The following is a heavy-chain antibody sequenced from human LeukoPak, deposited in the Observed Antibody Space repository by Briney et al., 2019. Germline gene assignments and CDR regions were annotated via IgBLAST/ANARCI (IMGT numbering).Heavy chain of an antibody. CDR2: IYSGGST. J-gene: IGHJ4*02. D-gene: IGHD3-22*01. CDR1: GFTVSGNY. Sequence: GGSLRLSCAASGFTVSGNYMSWVRQAPRKGLEWVSVIYSGGSTYYADSVKGRFTISRDNSKNTLYLQMNSLRAEDTAVYYCARGLGGPPSYCYDSSGYGWGQGTLVTVSS. V-gene: IGHV3-53*01. CDR3: ARGLGGPPSYCYDSSGYG.